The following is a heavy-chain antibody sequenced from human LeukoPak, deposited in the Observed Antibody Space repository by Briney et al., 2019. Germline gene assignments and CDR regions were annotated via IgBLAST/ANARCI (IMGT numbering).Heavy chain of an antibody. Sequence: PSKTLSLTCTVSGGSISSSSYYWGWIRQPPGKGLEWIGSIYYSGSTYYNPSLKSRVTISVDTSKNQFSLKLSSVTAADTAVYYCARYYCSSTSCYDSDAFDIWGQGTMVTVSS. CDR1: GGSISSSSYY. D-gene: IGHD2-2*01. J-gene: IGHJ3*02. V-gene: IGHV4-39*01. CDR2: IYYSGST. CDR3: ARYYCSSTSCYDSDAFDI.